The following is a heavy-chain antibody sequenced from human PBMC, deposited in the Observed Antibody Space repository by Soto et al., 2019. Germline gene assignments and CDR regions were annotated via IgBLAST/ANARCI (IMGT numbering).Heavy chain of an antibody. Sequence: QVQLQESGAGLVKPSETLSLTCTVAGGSLTDHYWNWFRQSPGKGLHWIGYVYYSGGTNYNPSLKSRVTMSVDTSKNQFSLHLRSVTAADTAVYYCARGNDWKSSTFDIWGQGTMVSVSS. J-gene: IGHJ3*02. CDR1: GGSLTDHY. CDR3: ARGNDWKSSTFDI. D-gene: IGHD2-21*01. V-gene: IGHV4-59*11. CDR2: VYYSGGT.